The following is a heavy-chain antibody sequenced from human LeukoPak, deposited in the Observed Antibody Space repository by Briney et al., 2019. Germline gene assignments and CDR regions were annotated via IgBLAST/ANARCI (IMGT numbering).Heavy chain of an antibody. CDR3: ARDYSGYDLGLDY. CDR1: GYTFTGYY. CDR2: INPNSGGT. Sequence: GASVKVSCKASGYTFTGYYMHWVRQAPGQGLEWLGWINPNSGGTNYAQKFQGWVTMTRDTSISTAYMELSRLRSDDTAVYYCARDYSGYDLGLDYWGQGTLVTVSS. V-gene: IGHV1-2*04. D-gene: IGHD5-12*01. J-gene: IGHJ4*02.